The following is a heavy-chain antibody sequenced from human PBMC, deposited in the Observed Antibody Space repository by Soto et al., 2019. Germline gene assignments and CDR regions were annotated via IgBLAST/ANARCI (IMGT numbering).Heavy chain of an antibody. V-gene: IGHV3-23*01. Sequence: EVHLLESGGGLVQPGGSLRLSCAASGFSFNIYAMKWVRQAPGKGLECVSAISAGGGNTYYADSVKGRFTISRDNSKNTLYLQLNSLTADDTAVYYCAKPPTYDYYYYMDVWGKGTTVTVSS. J-gene: IGHJ6*03. CDR2: ISAGGGNT. CDR3: AKPPTYDYYYYMDV. CDR1: GFSFNIYA.